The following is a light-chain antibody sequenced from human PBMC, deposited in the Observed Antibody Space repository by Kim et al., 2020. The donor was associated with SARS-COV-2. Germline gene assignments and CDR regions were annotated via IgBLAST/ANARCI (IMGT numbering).Light chain of an antibody. V-gene: IGLV3-1*01. CDR3: QAWDSSTAV. Sequence: VAPREQAGIPGAGDKLGYKYACWYQQKPGQSPVLVIYQDSKRPSGIPERFSGSNSGNTATLTISGTQAMDEADYYCQAWDSSTAVFGTGTKVTVL. CDR1: KLGYKY. J-gene: IGLJ1*01. CDR2: QDS.